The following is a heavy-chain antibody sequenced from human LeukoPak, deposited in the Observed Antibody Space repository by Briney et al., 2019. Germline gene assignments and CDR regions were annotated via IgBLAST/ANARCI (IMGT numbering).Heavy chain of an antibody. J-gene: IGHJ4*02. D-gene: IGHD1-26*01. CDR1: GGSISGSNYY. CDR2: IFYSGST. V-gene: IGHV4-39*07. Sequence: PSETLSLTCTVSGGSISGSNYYWTWIRQPPGKGLEWIASIFYSGSTYYSPSLKSRVTISVDRSKNQFSLKLSSVTAADTAVYYCARRDGSYYGGPSDYWGQGTLVTVSS. CDR3: ARRDGSYYGGPSDY.